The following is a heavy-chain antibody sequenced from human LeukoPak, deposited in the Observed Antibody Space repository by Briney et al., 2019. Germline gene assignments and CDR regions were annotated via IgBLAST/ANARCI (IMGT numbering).Heavy chain of an antibody. J-gene: IGHJ6*02. Sequence: GASVKVSCKVSGYTLTELSMHWVRQAPGKGLERMGGFDPEDGETIYAQKFKGRVTMTEDTSTDTAYMELSSLRSEDTAVYYCATATSYYYYGMDVWGQGTTVTVSS. CDR3: ATATSYYYYGMDV. V-gene: IGHV1-24*01. CDR1: GYTLTELS. CDR2: FDPEDGET.